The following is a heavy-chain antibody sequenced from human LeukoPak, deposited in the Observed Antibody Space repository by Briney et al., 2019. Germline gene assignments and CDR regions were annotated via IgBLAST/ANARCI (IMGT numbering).Heavy chain of an antibody. V-gene: IGHV4-39*01. CDR2: IYYSGNT. J-gene: IGHJ4*02. D-gene: IGHD3/OR15-3a*01. CDR3: ARQTGSGLFILP. CDR1: GVSISSSNSY. Sequence: SETLSLTCTVSGVSISSSNSYWGWIRQPPGKGLEWIGSIYYSGNTYYNASLKSQVSISIDTSKNRFSLKLTSVTAADTAVYYCARQTGSGLFILPGGQGTLVTVSP.